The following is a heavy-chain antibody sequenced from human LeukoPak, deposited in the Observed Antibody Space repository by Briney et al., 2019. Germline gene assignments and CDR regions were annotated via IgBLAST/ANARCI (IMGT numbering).Heavy chain of an antibody. V-gene: IGHV1-2*02. CDR2: INPNSGGT. D-gene: IGHD5-12*01. Sequence: GASVKVSCKASGYTFTGYYMHWVRQAPGQGLEWMGWINPNSGGTNYAQKFQGRVTMTRDTSISTAYMELSRLRSEDTAVYYCALGVATIGSYYGMDVWGQGTTVTVSS. CDR3: ALGVATIGSYYGMDV. CDR1: GYTFTGYY. J-gene: IGHJ6*02.